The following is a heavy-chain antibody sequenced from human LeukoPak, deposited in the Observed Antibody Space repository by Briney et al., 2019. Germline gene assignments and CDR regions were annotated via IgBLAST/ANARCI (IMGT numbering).Heavy chain of an antibody. V-gene: IGHV3-7*04. CDR3: ARGGESRALLQH. CDR2: IKPDGTEK. CDR1: GFTLSNSW. J-gene: IGHJ4*02. Sequence: GGSLRLSCAASGFTLSNSWMNWVRQAPGKGLEWVANIKPDGTEKDCVESVKGRFTISRDNAKNSVYLQMNGLRVEDTALYYCARGGESRALLQHWGQGTLVTVSS. D-gene: IGHD6-6*01.